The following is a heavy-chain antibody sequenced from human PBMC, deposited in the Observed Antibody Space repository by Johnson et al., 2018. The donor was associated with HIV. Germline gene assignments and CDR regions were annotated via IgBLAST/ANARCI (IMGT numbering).Heavy chain of an antibody. V-gene: IGHV3-30-3*01. CDR3: ARADTAMVRGAFDI. J-gene: IGHJ3*02. Sequence: QMQLVESGGGVVQPGRSLRLSCAASGFTFSSYAMHWVRQAPGKGLEWVAVISYDGSNKYYADSVKGRFTISRDNAKNSLYLQMNSLRAEDTALYYCARADTAMVRGAFDIWGQGTMVTVSS. D-gene: IGHD5-18*01. CDR1: GFTFSSYA. CDR2: ISYDGSNK.